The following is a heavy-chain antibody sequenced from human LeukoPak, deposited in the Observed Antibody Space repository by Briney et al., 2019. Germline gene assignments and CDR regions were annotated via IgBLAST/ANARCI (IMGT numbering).Heavy chain of an antibody. CDR1: GFTFRTYG. CDR3: AKDPPPPPGFWSGYYSFDY. J-gene: IGHJ4*02. Sequence: PGRSLRLSCEASGFTFRTYGMHWVRQAPGKGLEWVAFIRYDGSNKYYADSVKGRFTISRDNSKNTLYLQMNSLRAEDTAVYYCAKDPPPPPGFWSGYYSFDYWGQGTLVTVSS. V-gene: IGHV3-30*02. CDR2: IRYDGSNK. D-gene: IGHD3-3*01.